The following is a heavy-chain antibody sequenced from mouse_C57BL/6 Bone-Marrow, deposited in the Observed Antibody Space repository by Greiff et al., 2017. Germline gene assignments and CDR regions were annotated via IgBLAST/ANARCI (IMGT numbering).Heavy chain of an antibody. CDR2: ISYDGSN. CDR3: ARVGGNYALDY. CDR1: GYSITSGYY. D-gene: IGHD1-1*02. J-gene: IGHJ2*01. Sequence: ESGPGLVKPSQSLSLTCSVTGYSITSGYYWNWIRQFPGNKLEWMGYISYDGSNNYNPSLKNRISITRDTSKNQFFLKLNSVTTEDTATYYCARVGGNYALDYWGQGTTLTVSS. V-gene: IGHV3-6*01.